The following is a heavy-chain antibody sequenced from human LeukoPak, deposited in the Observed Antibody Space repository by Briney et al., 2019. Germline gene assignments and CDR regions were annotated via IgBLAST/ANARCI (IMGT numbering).Heavy chain of an antibody. V-gene: IGHV3-23*01. Sequence: PGGSLRLSCVASGFTLRSYVMNWVRQTPGKGREWVSSISGSGDSTFYADSVKGRFSISRDNSKNTLYLQMNSLRAEDTAVYYCARDPPDVAVAGTGWFDPWGQGTLVTVSS. CDR3: ARDPPDVAVAGTGWFDP. J-gene: IGHJ5*02. CDR1: GFTLRSYV. D-gene: IGHD6-19*01. CDR2: ISGSGDST.